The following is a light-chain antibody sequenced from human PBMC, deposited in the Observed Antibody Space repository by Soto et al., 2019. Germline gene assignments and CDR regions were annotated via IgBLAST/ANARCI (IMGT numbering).Light chain of an antibody. CDR1: QGISSY. CDR3: QQYYSYPPRT. J-gene: IGKJ4*01. CDR2: SAS. Sequence: IRMTECPSSLSSSTGYRVTITCRASQGISSYLAWYQQKQGKAPNILIYSASTLQSGVPSRFRGSGSGTDFTITISCLQSEDFATYYCQQYYSYPPRTFGGGTKVDIK. V-gene: IGKV1-8*01.